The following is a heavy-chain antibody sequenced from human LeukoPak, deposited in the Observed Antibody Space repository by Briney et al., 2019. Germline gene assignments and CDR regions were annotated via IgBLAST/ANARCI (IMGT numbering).Heavy chain of an antibody. J-gene: IGHJ4*02. CDR1: GGSISSYY. D-gene: IGHD3-22*01. CDR2: IYTSGST. Sequence: SETLSLTCTVSGGSISSYYWSWIRQPAGKGLEWIGRIYTSGSTNYNPSLKSRVTMSVDTSKNQFSLKLSSVTAADTAVYYCARDPILGNYYDSSASIDYWGQGTLVTVSS. V-gene: IGHV4-4*07. CDR3: ARDPILGNYYDSSASIDY.